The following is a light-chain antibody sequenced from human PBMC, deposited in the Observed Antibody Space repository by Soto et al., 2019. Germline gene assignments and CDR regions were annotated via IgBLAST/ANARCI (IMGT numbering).Light chain of an antibody. CDR3: QQYYSTPRT. J-gene: IGKJ1*01. CDR1: QTVLYSSNNKNH. Sequence: DIVMTQSPDSLSVSLGERATINCKSSQTVLYSSNNKNHLAWYQQRPGQPPRLLFSWASTRESGVPDRFSASGSGTDFTLSIGSLQAEDVAVYYCQQYYSTPRTFGQGTKVEIK. V-gene: IGKV4-1*01. CDR2: WAS.